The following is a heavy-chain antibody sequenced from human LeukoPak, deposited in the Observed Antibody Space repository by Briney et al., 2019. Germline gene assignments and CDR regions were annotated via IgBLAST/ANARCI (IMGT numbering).Heavy chain of an antibody. D-gene: IGHD6-13*01. Sequence: ASVKVSCKASGYTFTGYGITWVRQAPGQGLEWMGWISAYNGNTNYAQKLQGRVTMTTDTSTSTAYMELRSLRSDDTAVYYCARDRIAAAALDYWGQGTLVTVSS. V-gene: IGHV1-18*01. J-gene: IGHJ4*02. CDR3: ARDRIAAAALDY. CDR1: GYTFTGYG. CDR2: ISAYNGNT.